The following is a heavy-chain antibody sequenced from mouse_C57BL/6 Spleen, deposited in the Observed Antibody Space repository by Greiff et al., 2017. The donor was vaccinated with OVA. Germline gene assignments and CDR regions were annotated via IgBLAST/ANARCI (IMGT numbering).Heavy chain of an antibody. Sequence: EVQLVESGPGLVKPSQSLSLTCSVTGYSITSGYYWNWIRQFPGNKLEWMGYISYDGSNNYNPSLKNRISITRDTSKNQFFLKLNSVTTEDTATYYCARDALLYDYDFDYWGQGTALTVSS. CDR1: GYSITSGYY. CDR2: ISYDGSN. D-gene: IGHD2-4*01. CDR3: ARDALLYDYDFDY. J-gene: IGHJ2*01. V-gene: IGHV3-6*01.